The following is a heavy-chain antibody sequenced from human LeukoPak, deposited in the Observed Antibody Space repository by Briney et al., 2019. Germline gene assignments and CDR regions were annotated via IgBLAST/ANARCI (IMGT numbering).Heavy chain of an antibody. CDR1: GGSFSGYY. D-gene: IGHD3-22*01. CDR3: ARDGSSGYDAFDI. J-gene: IGHJ3*02. CDR2: INHSGSS. V-gene: IGHV4-34*01. Sequence: SETLSLTCAVYGGSFSGYYWSWIRQPPGKGLEWIGEINHSGSSNYNPSLKSRVTISVDKSKNQFSLKLSSVTAADTAVYYCARDGSSGYDAFDIWGQGTMVTVSS.